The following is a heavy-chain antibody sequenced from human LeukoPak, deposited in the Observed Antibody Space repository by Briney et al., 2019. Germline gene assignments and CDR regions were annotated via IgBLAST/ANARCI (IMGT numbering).Heavy chain of an antibody. V-gene: IGHV3-30*18. CDR3: AKEIYYYDSSAQTLDY. CDR2: ISYDGSNK. Sequence: PGRSLRLSCGASGFTFSSYGMHWVRQAPGKGLEWVAFISYDGSNKYYADSVKGRFTISRDNSKNTLYLQMNSLRAEDTAVYYCAKEIYYYDSSAQTLDYWGQGTLVTVSS. CDR1: GFTFSSYG. J-gene: IGHJ4*02. D-gene: IGHD3-22*01.